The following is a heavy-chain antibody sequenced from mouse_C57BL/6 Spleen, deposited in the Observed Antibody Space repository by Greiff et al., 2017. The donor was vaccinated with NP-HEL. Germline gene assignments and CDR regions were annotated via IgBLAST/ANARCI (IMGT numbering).Heavy chain of an antibody. D-gene: IGHD2-1*01. CDR2: IYPGDGDT. CDR1: GYAFSSYW. J-gene: IGHJ1*03. Sequence: VQLQQSGAELVKPGASVKISCKASGYAFSSYWMNWVKQRPGKGLEWIGQIYPGDGDTNYNGKFKGKATLTADKSSSTAYMQLSSLTSEDSAVYFCARFYGNYPYWYFDVWGTGTTVTVSS. V-gene: IGHV1-80*01. CDR3: ARFYGNYPYWYFDV.